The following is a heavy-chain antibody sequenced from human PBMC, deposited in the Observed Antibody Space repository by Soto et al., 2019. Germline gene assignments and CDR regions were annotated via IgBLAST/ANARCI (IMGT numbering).Heavy chain of an antibody. J-gene: IGHJ4*02. V-gene: IGHV6-1*01. D-gene: IGHD3-22*01. CDR2: TYYRSKWYN. CDR3: ARERTHPTMIVVVIVIDY. CDR1: GDSVSSNSAA. Sequence: SQTLSLTCAISGDSVSSNSAAWNWIRQSPSRGLEWLGRTYYRSKWYNDYAVSVKSRITINPDTSKNQFSLQLNSVTPEDTAVYYCARERTHPTMIVVVIVIDYWGQGTLVTVSS.